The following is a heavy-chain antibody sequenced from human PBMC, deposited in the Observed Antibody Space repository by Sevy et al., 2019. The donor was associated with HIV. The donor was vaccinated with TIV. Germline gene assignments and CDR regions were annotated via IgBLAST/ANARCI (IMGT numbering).Heavy chain of an antibody. J-gene: IGHJ6*02. CDR2: ISSSGSTI. V-gene: IGHV3-11*01. D-gene: IGHD3-3*01. CDR3: ARDQGYYDFWSGYSPYYYYGMDV. CDR1: GFTFSDYY. Sequence: GGSLRLSCAASGFTFSDYYMSWIRQAPGKGLEWVSYISSSGSTIYYADSVKGRFTISRENAKNSLYLQMNSLRAYDTAVYYCARDQGYYDFWSGYSPYYYYGMDVLGQGTTVTVSS.